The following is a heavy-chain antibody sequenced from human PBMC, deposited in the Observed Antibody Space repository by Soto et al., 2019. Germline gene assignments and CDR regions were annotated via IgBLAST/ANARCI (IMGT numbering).Heavy chain of an antibody. V-gene: IGHV3-23*01. D-gene: IGHD3-22*01. Sequence: GGSLRLSCAASGFTFSSYAMSWVRQAPGKGLEWVSAISGSGGSTYYADSVKGRFTISRDNSKNTLYLQMNSLRAEDTAVYYCAKDGAVEVVVITALYFDYWGQGTLVTVSS. CDR1: GFTFSSYA. CDR2: ISGSGGST. J-gene: IGHJ4*02. CDR3: AKDGAVEVVVITALYFDY.